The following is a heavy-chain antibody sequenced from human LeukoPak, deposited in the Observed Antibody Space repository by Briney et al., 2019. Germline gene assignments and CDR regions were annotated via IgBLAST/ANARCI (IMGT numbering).Heavy chain of an antibody. J-gene: IGHJ4*02. Sequence: GGSLRLSCAASGFTVSGYWMSWVRQAPGKGLEWVANIKQDGSAQNYVDSVKGRLTTSRDNAKNSLFLQMNSLRVEDTALYYCARESGYDRGGFDYWGQGTLVTVSS. CDR3: ARESGYDRGGFDY. V-gene: IGHV3-7*01. CDR1: GFTVSGYW. CDR2: IKQDGSAQ. D-gene: IGHD3-3*01.